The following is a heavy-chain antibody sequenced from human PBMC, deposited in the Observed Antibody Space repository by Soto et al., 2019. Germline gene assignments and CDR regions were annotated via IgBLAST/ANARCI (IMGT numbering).Heavy chain of an antibody. CDR3: ARHFDYYDSSGYL. D-gene: IGHD3-22*01. Sequence: GESLKISCKGSGYSVTSYWIGWVRQMPGKGLEWMGIIYPGDSDTRYSPSFQGQVTISADKSISTAYLQWSSLKASDTAMYYCARHFDYYDSSGYLWGQGTLVTVSS. CDR1: GYSVTSYW. CDR2: IYPGDSDT. V-gene: IGHV5-51*01. J-gene: IGHJ4*02.